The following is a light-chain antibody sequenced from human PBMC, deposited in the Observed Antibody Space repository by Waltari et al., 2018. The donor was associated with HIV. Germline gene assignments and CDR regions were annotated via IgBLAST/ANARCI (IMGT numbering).Light chain of an antibody. J-gene: IGLJ2*01. CDR1: SSDVGWYDL. CDR3: CSYAGPHPLV. Sequence: QSALTQPASVSGSPGQSITMSCTGTSSDVGWYDLVSWSQHFPGQAPKLIIFEVTQRPSGISTRFSGSKSGSTASLTISGLQAEDEADYFCCSYAGPHPLVFGGGTKLTVL. CDR2: EVT. V-gene: IGLV2-23*02.